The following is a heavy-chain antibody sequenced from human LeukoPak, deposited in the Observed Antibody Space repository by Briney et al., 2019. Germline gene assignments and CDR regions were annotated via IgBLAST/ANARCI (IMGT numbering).Heavy chain of an antibody. Sequence: QPGGSLRLSCAASGFTFSRYEMNWVRQAPGQGLEWISYISSSGSTIYYADSVEGRFTISRDNAQNSLYLRMNSLRAEDTAVYYCAREYGSGNFAYYFYGMDVWGQGTTVTVSS. V-gene: IGHV3-48*03. CDR2: ISSSGSTI. CDR3: AREYGSGNFAYYFYGMDV. CDR1: GFTFSRYE. J-gene: IGHJ6*02. D-gene: IGHD3-10*01.